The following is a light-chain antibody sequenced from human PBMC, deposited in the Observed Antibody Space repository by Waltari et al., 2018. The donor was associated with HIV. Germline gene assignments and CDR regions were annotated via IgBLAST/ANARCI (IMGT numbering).Light chain of an antibody. CDR3: QSYDSSNSWV. Sequence: NFMLTQPHSVSESPGKTVTISCTRSSGSIASNYVNWYQQRPGSSPTTVIYEDNQRPSGVPDRFSGSIDSSSNSASLTISGLKTEDEADYYCQSYDSSNSWVFGGGTKLTVL. CDR2: EDN. J-gene: IGLJ3*02. V-gene: IGLV6-57*01. CDR1: SGSIASNY.